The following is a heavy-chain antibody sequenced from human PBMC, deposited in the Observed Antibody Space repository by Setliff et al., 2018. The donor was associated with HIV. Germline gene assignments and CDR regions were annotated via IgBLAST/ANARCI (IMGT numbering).Heavy chain of an antibody. CDR3: ARHAIVDTAGRGFDY. Sequence: SETLSLTCTVSGGSIRSSSFYWGWIRQPPGKGLEWIGSVYYSGSTYYNSSLKSRVTISVDTSKNQFSLKLSSVTATDTAVYYCARHAIVDTAGRGFDYWGQGTLVTVSS. CDR1: GGSIRSSSFY. V-gene: IGHV4-39*01. D-gene: IGHD5-18*01. J-gene: IGHJ4*02. CDR2: VYYSGST.